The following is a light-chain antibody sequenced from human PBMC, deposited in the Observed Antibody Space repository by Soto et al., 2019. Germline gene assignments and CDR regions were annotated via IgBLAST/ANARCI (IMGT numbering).Light chain of an antibody. J-gene: IGLJ1*01. CDR3: SSYAGGGLYV. V-gene: IGLV2-23*01. CDR2: EDT. CDR1: SSDVGTYNL. Sequence: QSVLTQPASVSGSPGQSITISCTGTSSDVGTYNLVSWYQQHPGSAPRLLIYEDTKRPSGVSNRFSGSKSGSTASLTISELQAEDGADFYCSSYAGGGLYVFGTGTKVTVL.